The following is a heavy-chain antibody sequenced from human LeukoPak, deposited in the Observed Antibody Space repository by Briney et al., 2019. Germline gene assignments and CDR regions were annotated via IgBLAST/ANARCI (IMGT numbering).Heavy chain of an antibody. CDR3: ARDRGSGSTGAFDI. J-gene: IGHJ3*02. D-gene: IGHD1-26*01. CDR1: GFTFSSYS. Sequence: GGSLRLSCAASGFTFSSYSMNWVRQAPGKGLEWVSSISSSSSYIYYADSVKGRFTISRDNAKNSLYLQMNSLRAEDTGVYYCARDRGSGSTGAFDIWGQGTIVTVSS. V-gene: IGHV3-21*01. CDR2: ISSSSSYI.